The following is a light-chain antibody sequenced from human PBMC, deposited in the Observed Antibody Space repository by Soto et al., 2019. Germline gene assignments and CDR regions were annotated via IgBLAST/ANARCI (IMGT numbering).Light chain of an antibody. J-gene: IGKJ1*01. V-gene: IGKV1-5*03. CDR1: QSSSSW. CDR2: KAC. Sequence: MHNTQSPSTLSAFLVYRLTITSRASQSSSSWLAWYQQKPGKAPKRLIYKACSLESGVPARFSGSGSGTEFTLTISSLQPDDCATYYCKQYNSYPWTCGQGTKVENK. CDR3: KQYNSYPWT.